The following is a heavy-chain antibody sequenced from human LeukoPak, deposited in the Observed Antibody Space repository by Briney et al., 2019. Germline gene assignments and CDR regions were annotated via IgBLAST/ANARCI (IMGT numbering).Heavy chain of an antibody. J-gene: IGHJ6*03. CDR2: IYYSGST. V-gene: IGHV4-61*10. CDR1: GDSISSGDYY. CDR3: ARTEESGYSYGYFGYYYYMDV. D-gene: IGHD5-18*01. Sequence: SETLSLTCTVSGDSISSGDYYWSWIRQPAGKGLEYIGYIYYSGSTNYNPSLKSRVTISVDTSKNQFSLKLSSVTAADTAVYYCARTEESGYSYGYFGYYYYMDVWGKGTTVTVSS.